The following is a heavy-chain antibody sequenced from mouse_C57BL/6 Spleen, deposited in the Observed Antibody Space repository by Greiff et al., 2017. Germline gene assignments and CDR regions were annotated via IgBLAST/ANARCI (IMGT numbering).Heavy chain of an antibody. J-gene: IGHJ4*01. D-gene: IGHD1-1*01. V-gene: IGHV1-82*01. CDR3: ARWVVTSYAMDY. CDR2: IYPGDGDT. CDR1: GYAFSSSW. Sequence: VQLQQSGPELVKPGASVTISCKASGYAFSSSWMNWVKQRPGKGLEWIGRIYPGDGDTNYNGKFKGKATLTADKSSSTAYMQLSSLTSEDSAVYFCARWVVTSYAMDYWGQGTSVTVSS.